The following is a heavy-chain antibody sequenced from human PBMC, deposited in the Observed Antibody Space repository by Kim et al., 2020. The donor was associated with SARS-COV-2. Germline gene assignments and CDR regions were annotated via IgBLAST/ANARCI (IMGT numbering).Heavy chain of an antibody. Sequence: ASVKVSCKASGYTFTSYAMNWVRQAPGQGLEWMGWINTNTGNPTYAQGFTGRFVFSLDTSVSTAYLQISSLKAEDTAVYYCARDPDPMVPEGYFDLWGRGTLVTVSS. CDR2: INTNTGNP. CDR1: GYTFTSYA. D-gene: IGHD2-2*01. V-gene: IGHV7-4-1*02. J-gene: IGHJ2*01. CDR3: ARDPDPMVPEGYFDL.